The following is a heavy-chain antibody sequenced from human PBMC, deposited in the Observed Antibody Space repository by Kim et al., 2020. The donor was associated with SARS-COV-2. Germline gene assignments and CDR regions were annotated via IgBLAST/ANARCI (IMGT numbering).Heavy chain of an antibody. Sequence: ADPVTGRFTISRDNSKNTLYLQMNSLRAEDTAVYYCARDVGSSSWYSIIDWGQGTLVTVSS. V-gene: IGHV3-33*01. J-gene: IGHJ4*02. D-gene: IGHD6-13*01. CDR3: ARDVGSSSWYSIID.